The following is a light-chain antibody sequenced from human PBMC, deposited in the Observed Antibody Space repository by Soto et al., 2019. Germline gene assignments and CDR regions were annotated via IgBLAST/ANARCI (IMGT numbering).Light chain of an antibody. Sequence: TQSPGTLSLSPGESATLSCRASQSVSSSHIAWYQQKPGQAPRLLIYGASGRATGIPDRFSGSGSGTDFTLSISRLEPEDFAVYYCHHFGSSPQTFGHGTKVDIK. CDR3: HHFGSSPQT. V-gene: IGKV3-20*01. CDR2: GAS. J-gene: IGKJ1*01. CDR1: QSVSSSH.